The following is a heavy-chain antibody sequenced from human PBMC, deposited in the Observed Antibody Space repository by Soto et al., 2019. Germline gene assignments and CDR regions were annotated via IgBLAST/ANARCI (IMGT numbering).Heavy chain of an antibody. CDR2: IYYTGST. CDR3: ARPSVAGTWGPFDF. V-gene: IGHV4-59*08. J-gene: IGHJ4*02. CDR1: GGSISAYY. D-gene: IGHD6-19*01. Sequence: LSLTCTVSGGSISAYYWNWVRQPPGKGLEWIGNIYYTGSTNHSPSLKSRVTISVDTSKNQFSLKLSSVTAADTAVYFCARPSVAGTWGPFDFWGQGTLVTVSS.